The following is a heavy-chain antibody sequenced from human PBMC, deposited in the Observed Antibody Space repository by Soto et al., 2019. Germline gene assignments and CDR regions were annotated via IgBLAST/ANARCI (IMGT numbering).Heavy chain of an antibody. CDR3: ARIGSSYKPFDY. V-gene: IGHV5-51*01. CDR2: IYPDDSDT. J-gene: IGHJ4*02. Sequence: PGESLKISCEGSGYTFSSYSIGWVRQMPGKGLEWMGIIYPDDSDTRYSPSFRGQVTISVDKSISRAYLQWSSLKASDSAMYFCARIGSSYKPFDYWGRGTLLTVSS. CDR1: GYTFSSYS. D-gene: IGHD2-15*01.